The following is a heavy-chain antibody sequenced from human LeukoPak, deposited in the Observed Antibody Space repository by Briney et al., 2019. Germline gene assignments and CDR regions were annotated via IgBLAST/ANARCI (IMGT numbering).Heavy chain of an antibody. D-gene: IGHD3/OR15-3a*01. Sequence: GASLRPSCAVSGVTLSNYGMSWVRQAPGKGLEWVAGISDSGGRTNYADSVKGRFTISRDNPKNTLYLQMNSLRAEDTAVYFCAKRGVVVRVFLVGFHKEAYYFESWGQGALVTVSS. V-gene: IGHV3-23*01. J-gene: IGHJ4*02. CDR1: GVTLSNYG. CDR3: AKRGVVVRVFLVGFHKEAYYFES. CDR2: ISDSGGRT.